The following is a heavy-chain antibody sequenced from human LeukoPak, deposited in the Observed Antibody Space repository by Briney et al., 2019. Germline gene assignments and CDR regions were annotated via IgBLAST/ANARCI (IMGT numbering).Heavy chain of an antibody. J-gene: IGHJ4*02. Sequence: ASVKVSCKASGYTFTGYYMHWVRQALGQGLEWMGRINPNSGGTNYAQKFQGRVTMTRDTSISTAYMELSRLRSDDTAVYYCARAESSNWDTKYYFDYWGQGTLVTVSS. CDR1: GYTFTGYY. V-gene: IGHV1-2*06. CDR2: INPNSGGT. CDR3: ARAESSNWDTKYYFDY. D-gene: IGHD4-11*01.